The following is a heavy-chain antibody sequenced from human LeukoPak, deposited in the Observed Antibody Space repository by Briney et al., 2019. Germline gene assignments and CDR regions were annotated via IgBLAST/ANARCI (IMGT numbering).Heavy chain of an antibody. CDR3: ARDTIIRCSGGSCYSGWFDP. J-gene: IGHJ5*02. Sequence: SVKVSCKASGGTFSSYAISWVRQAPGQGLEWMGGIIPIFGTANYAQKFQGRVTITADESTSTAYMELSSLRSEDTAVYYCARDTIIRCSGGSCYSGWFDPWGQGTLDTVSS. CDR2: IIPIFGTA. D-gene: IGHD2-15*01. V-gene: IGHV1-69*13. CDR1: GGTFSSYA.